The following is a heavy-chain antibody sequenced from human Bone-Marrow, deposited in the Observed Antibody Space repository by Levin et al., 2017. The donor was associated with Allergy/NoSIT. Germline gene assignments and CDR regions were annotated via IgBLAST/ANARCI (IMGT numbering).Heavy chain of an antibody. CDR3: ARDESAAATFDY. CDR2: ISYVGSNK. Sequence: GESLKISCAASGFTFSSYAMHWVRQAPGKGLEWVAVISYVGSNKYYADSVKGRFTISRDNSKNTLYLQMNSLRAEDTAVYYCARDESAAATFDYWGQGTLVTVSS. J-gene: IGHJ4*02. CDR1: GFTFSSYA. V-gene: IGHV3-30-3*01. D-gene: IGHD6-13*01.